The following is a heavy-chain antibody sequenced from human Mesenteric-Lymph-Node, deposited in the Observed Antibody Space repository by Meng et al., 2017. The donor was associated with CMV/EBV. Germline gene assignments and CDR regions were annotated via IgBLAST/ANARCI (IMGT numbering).Heavy chain of an antibody. Sequence: GESLKISCVASGFTFDDHAMHWVRQAPGKGLEWVSGINWNGGSTGYADSVKGRFTISRDNAKNSLYLQMNSLRAEDTALYYCARGHYDSSGHYVYWGQGTLVTVSS. J-gene: IGHJ4*02. CDR1: GFTFDDHA. CDR3: ARGHYDSSGHYVY. CDR2: INWNGGST. V-gene: IGHV3-20*04. D-gene: IGHD3-22*01.